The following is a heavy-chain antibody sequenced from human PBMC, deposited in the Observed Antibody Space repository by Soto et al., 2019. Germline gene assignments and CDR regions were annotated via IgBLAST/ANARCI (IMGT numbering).Heavy chain of an antibody. J-gene: IGHJ5*02. V-gene: IGHV4-39*01. Sequence: QLQLQESGQGLVKPSETLSLTCTVSGGSISSSSYYWGWIRQPPGKGLGCIGSIYYSGSTYYNPSLKIRVTISVDTSKNQFSLKLSSVTAADTAVYYCARTRILGNWFDPWGQGTLVTVSS. D-gene: IGHD2-15*01. CDR3: ARTRILGNWFDP. CDR1: GGSISSSSYY. CDR2: IYYSGST.